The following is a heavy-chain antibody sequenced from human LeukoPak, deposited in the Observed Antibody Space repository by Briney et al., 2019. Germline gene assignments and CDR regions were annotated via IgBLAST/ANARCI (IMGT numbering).Heavy chain of an antibody. V-gene: IGHV4-34*01. CDR2: INHSGST. CDR3: ARGPDIVVVPAARGTSYGMDV. J-gene: IGHJ6*02. CDR1: GRSFSGYY. D-gene: IGHD2-2*01. Sequence: SETLSLTCAVYGRSFSGYYWSWIRQPPGKGLEWIGEINHSGSTNYNPSLKSRVTISVDTSKNQFSLKLSSVTAADTAVYYCARGPDIVVVPAARGTSYGMDVWGQGTTVTVSS.